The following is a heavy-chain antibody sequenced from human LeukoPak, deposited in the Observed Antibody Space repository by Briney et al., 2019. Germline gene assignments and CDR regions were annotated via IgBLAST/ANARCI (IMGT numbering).Heavy chain of an antibody. D-gene: IGHD4-23*01. V-gene: IGHV3-23*01. Sequence: PGRSLRLSCAASGFRFSSYGMHWVRQAPGKGLEWVSAISGSGGSTYYADSVKGRFTISRDNSKNTLYLQMNSLRAEDTAVYYCAKDFPRWSFDYWGQGTLVTVSS. CDR3: AKDFPRWSFDY. CDR2: ISGSGGST. J-gene: IGHJ4*02. CDR1: GFRFSSYG.